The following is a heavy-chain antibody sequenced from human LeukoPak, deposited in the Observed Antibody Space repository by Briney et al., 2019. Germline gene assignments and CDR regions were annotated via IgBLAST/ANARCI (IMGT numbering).Heavy chain of an antibody. D-gene: IGHD6-19*01. J-gene: IGHJ4*02. CDR3: ARGLRYSSGWYNFDY. CDR1: GFTVSSNY. V-gene: IGHV3-53*01. CDR2: IYSGGST. Sequence: GGSLRLSCGASGFTVSSNYMSWVRQAPGKGLEWVSVIYSGGSTYYADSVKGRFTISRDNSKNTLYLQMNSLRAEDTAVYYCARGLRYSSGWYNFDYWGQGTLVTVSS.